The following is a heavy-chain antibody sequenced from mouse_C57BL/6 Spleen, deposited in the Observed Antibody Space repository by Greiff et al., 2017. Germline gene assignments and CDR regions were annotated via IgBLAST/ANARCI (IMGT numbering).Heavy chain of an antibody. Sequence: EVQLQESGPELVKPGASVKMSCKASGYTFTDYNMHWVKQSHGKSLEWIGYINPNNGGTSYNQKFKDKATLTVNKSSSTAYMELRSLTSEDSAVYYCADSSGYVYFDYWGQGTTLTVSS. CDR3: ADSSGYVYFDY. V-gene: IGHV1-22*01. J-gene: IGHJ2*01. CDR1: GYTFTDYN. D-gene: IGHD3-2*02. CDR2: INPNNGGT.